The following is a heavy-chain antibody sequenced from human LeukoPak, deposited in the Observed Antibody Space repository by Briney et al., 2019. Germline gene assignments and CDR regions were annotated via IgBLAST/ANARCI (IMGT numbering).Heavy chain of an antibody. D-gene: IGHD2-15*01. CDR1: GSTFSSYA. Sequence: GGSLRLSCAVSGSTFSSYAMSWVRQAPGKGLEWVSAISGSGGSTYYADSVKGRFTISRDNSKNTLYLQMNSLRAEDTAVYYCAKDSVVVAATTKIFDYWGQGTLVTVSS. V-gene: IGHV3-23*01. J-gene: IGHJ4*02. CDR3: AKDSVVVAATTKIFDY. CDR2: ISGSGGST.